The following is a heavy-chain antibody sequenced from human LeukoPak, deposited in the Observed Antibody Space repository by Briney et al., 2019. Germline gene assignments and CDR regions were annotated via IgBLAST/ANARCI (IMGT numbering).Heavy chain of an antibody. CDR1: GYTFTSYS. J-gene: IGHJ5*02. D-gene: IGHD3-3*01. Sequence: ASVKVSCKASGYTFTSYSFSWVRQAPGQGLEWMGWISAYNGNTNYAQKFQGRVTMTTDTSTRTAYMELRMLRSDDTAVYYCARGLEWLTRRHNWFDPWGKGTLVTVSS. CDR2: ISAYNGNT. V-gene: IGHV1-18*01. CDR3: ARGLEWLTRRHNWFDP.